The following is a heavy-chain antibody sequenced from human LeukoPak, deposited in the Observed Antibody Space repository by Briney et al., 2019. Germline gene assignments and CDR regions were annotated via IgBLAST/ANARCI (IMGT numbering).Heavy chain of an antibody. Sequence: SETLSLTCAVYGGSFSGYYWSWIRQPPGKGLEWIGEINHSGSTNYNPSLKSRVTISVDTSKNQFSLKLSSVTAADTAVYYCARHRANYYGSGKGPFDYWGQGTLVTVSS. J-gene: IGHJ4*02. CDR2: INHSGST. D-gene: IGHD3-10*01. CDR3: ARHRANYYGSGKGPFDY. CDR1: GGSFSGYY. V-gene: IGHV4-34*01.